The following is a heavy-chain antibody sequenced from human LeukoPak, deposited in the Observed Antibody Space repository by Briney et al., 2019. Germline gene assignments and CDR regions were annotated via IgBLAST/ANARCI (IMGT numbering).Heavy chain of an antibody. V-gene: IGHV4-34*01. D-gene: IGHD2-2*02. J-gene: IGHJ4*02. Sequence: SETLSLTCAVYGGSLSGYYWSWIRQPPGKGLEWIGEINHSGSTNYNPSLKSRVTILVDTSKNQVSLELSSVTAADTAVYYCVYCSSTTCYMARPYYWGQGTLVTVSS. CDR1: GGSLSGYY. CDR2: INHSGST. CDR3: VYCSSTTCYMARPYY.